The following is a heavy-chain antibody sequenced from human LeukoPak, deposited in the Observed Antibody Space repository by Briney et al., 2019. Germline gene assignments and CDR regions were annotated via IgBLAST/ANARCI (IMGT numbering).Heavy chain of an antibody. CDR1: GFTFSSYA. CDR3: ARARRSGGITMIRGVEDRGWFDP. CDR2: ISYDGSNK. Sequence: GGSLRLSCAASGFTFSSYAMHWVRQAPGKGLEWVAVISYDGSNKYYADSVKGRFTISRDNSKNTLYLQMNSLRAEDTAVYYCARARRSGGITMIRGVEDRGWFDPWGQGTLVTVSS. J-gene: IGHJ5*02. V-gene: IGHV3-30*04. D-gene: IGHD3-10*01.